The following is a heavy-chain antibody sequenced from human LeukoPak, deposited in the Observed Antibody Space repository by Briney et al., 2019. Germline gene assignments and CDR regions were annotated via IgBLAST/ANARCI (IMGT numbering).Heavy chain of an antibody. CDR2: IYHSGST. J-gene: IGHJ1*01. CDR1: GGSINSGDYY. CDR3: ARVIAVAGDLEYFQH. V-gene: IGHV4-30-4*01. Sequence: SETLSLTCTVSGGSINSGDYYSSWIRQPPGKGLEWIGYIYHSGSTYYNPSLKSRVTVSVDTSKNQFSLKLSSVTAADTAVYYCARVIAVAGDLEYFQHWGQGTLVTVSS. D-gene: IGHD6-13*01.